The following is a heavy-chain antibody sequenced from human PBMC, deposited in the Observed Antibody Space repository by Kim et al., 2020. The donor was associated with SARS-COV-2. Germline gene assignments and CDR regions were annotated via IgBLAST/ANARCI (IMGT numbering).Heavy chain of an antibody. Sequence: GGSLRLSCAASGFTFSSYAMSWVRQAPGKGLEWVSAISGSGGSTYYADSVKGRFTISRDNSKNTLYLQMNSLRAEDTAVYYCAKDPGVGATYYYYYGMDVWGQGTTVTVSS. CDR1: GFTFSSYA. CDR2: ISGSGGST. D-gene: IGHD1-26*01. V-gene: IGHV3-23*01. CDR3: AKDPGVGATYYYYYGMDV. J-gene: IGHJ6*02.